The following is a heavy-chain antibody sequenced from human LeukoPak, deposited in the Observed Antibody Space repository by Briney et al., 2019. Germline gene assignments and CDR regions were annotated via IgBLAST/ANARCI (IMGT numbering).Heavy chain of an antibody. CDR1: GGSISNSDYS. J-gene: IGHJ4*02. CDR3: ASHKRDVNSFEN. D-gene: IGHD3-16*01. CDR2: IYYSGNT. V-gene: IGHV4-39*01. Sequence: PSETLSLTCTVSGGSISNSDYSWDWIRQPPGKDLEWIGNIYYSGNTYYNPSLRSRLTMSVDTSRNQFSLSLSSVTAADTAVYYCASHKRDVNSFENWGQGVLVTVSS.